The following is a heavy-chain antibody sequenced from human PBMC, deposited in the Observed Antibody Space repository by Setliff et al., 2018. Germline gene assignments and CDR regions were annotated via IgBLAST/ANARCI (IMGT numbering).Heavy chain of an antibody. Sequence: PSETLSLTCSVSGGSSSSGGFYWSWLRQSAGRGLEWIGHFHTGGATDYNLSLKSRVTISLDSSKNQFSLRLSSVTAADAAVYFCAGESATIGELPLYYFDKWGQGIPVTVSS. CDR1: GGSSSSGGFY. D-gene: IGHD3-10*01. CDR3: AGESATIGELPLYYFDK. J-gene: IGHJ4*02. CDR2: FHTGGAT. V-gene: IGHV4-61*09.